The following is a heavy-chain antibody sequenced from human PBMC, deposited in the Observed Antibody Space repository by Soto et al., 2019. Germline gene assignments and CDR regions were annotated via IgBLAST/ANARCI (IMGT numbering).Heavy chain of an antibody. CDR3: ARGSSGYEPLDY. J-gene: IGHJ4*02. D-gene: IGHD5-12*01. CDR1: GFTFSSYG. Sequence: GGSLRLSCAASGFTFSSYGMHWVRQAPGKGLEWVAVIWYDGSNKYYADSVKGRFTISRDNSKNTLYLQMNSLRAEDTAVYYCARGSSGYEPLDYWGQGTLVTV. CDR2: IWYDGSNK. V-gene: IGHV3-33*01.